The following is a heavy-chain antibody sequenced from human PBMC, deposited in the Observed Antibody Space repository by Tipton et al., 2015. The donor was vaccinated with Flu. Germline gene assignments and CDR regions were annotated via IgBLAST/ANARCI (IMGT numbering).Heavy chain of an antibody. CDR3: ASGAVPAAIWGGIDY. Sequence: SLRLSCAASGFTVSSNYMSWVRQAPGKGLEWVSVIYSGGSTYYADSVKGRFTISRDNSKNTLYLQMNSLGAEDTAVYYCASGAVPAAIWGGIDYWGQGTLVTVSS. CDR2: IYSGGST. D-gene: IGHD2-2*02. J-gene: IGHJ4*02. V-gene: IGHV3-53*01. CDR1: GFTVSSNY.